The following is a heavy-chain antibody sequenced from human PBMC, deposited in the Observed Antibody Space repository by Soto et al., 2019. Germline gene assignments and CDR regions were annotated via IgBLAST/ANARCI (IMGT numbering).Heavy chain of an antibody. CDR3: AKDIKCEDFTYGYFYYGMDV. CDR2: TSYNGNNK. V-gene: IGHV3-30*18. CDR1: GFTFSDCS. D-gene: IGHD3-10*01. J-gene: IGHJ6*02. Sequence: GGSLRLSCAASGFTFSDCSMHWVRQAPGKGLEWVASTSYNGNNKYYGDSVKGRFTISRDNSKNTLHLEMITLRPEDTAVYYCAKDIKCEDFTYGYFYYGMDVWGQGTTVTVSS.